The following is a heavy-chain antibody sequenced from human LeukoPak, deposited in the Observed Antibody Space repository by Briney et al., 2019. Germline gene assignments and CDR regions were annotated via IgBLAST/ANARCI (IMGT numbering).Heavy chain of an antibody. D-gene: IGHD6-19*01. CDR3: AGRAQTTGWSFDY. CDR1: GGSFGYYH. Sequence: SETLPLTCSVSGGSFGYYHWSWFRQPAGKGLEWIGQIHSSGRTDYNPSLKSRVAMSLDTSKNKFSLDLSSVTAADTALYYCAGRAQTTGWSFDYWGQGALVTVSS. J-gene: IGHJ4*02. CDR2: IHSSGRT. V-gene: IGHV4-4*07.